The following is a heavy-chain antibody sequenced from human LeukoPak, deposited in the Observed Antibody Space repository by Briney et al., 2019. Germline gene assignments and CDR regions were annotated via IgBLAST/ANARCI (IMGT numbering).Heavy chain of an antibody. D-gene: IGHD3-10*01. V-gene: IGHV3-64*01. CDR3: ARGGIKGPHDAYDI. Sequence: LPGGSPRLSCAASGFTFSTYAMHWLRQAPGNGLEYVSAISGDGGTTYYPNSVKGRFTISRDNSKNTLYLQVDSLRPEDMAVYYCARGGIKGPHDAYDIWGQGTVLTVSS. CDR2: ISGDGGTT. CDR1: GFTFSTYA. J-gene: IGHJ3*02.